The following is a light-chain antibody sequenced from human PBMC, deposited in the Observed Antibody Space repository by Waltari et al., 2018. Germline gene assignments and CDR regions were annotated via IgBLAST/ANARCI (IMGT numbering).Light chain of an antibody. J-gene: IGKJ1*01. CDR1: QSVSSSY. Sequence: EIVLTQSPGTLSLSPGERATLSCRASQSVSSSYLAWYQQNPGQAPRLLIYGASNRATGIPDRFSGSGSGTDFSLIISRLEPEDFAVYYCQHYVSLPVTFGQGTKVEIK. CDR3: QHYVSLPVT. V-gene: IGKV3-20*01. CDR2: GAS.